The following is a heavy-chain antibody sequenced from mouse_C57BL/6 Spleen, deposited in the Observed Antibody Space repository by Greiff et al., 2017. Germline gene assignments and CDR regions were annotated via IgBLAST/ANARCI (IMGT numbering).Heavy chain of an antibody. Sequence: EVQGVESGGGLVKPGGSLKLSCAASGFTFSDYGMHWVRQAPEKGLEWVAYISSGSSTIYYADTVKGRFTIAGDNAKNTLFLQITSLRSEETAMYYCATLTTVVVGDYWGQGTSVTVSS. V-gene: IGHV5-17*01. CDR2: ISSGSSTI. J-gene: IGHJ4*01. D-gene: IGHD1-1*01. CDR1: GFTFSDYG. CDR3: ATLTTVVVGDY.